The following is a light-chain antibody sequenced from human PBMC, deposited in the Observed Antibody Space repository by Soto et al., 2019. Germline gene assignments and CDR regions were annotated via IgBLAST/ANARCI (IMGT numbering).Light chain of an antibody. CDR2: AAS. V-gene: IGKV1-27*01. CDR3: QKYNSAPRT. Sequence: DIKMTQSPSSLSASVGDRVTITCRAIQGINNYLAWYQQKAGKAPKLLIYAASTLQSGVPSRFSGSGSGTDFTLTISSLQPDDVATYYCQKYNSAPRTFGQGTKVEIK. J-gene: IGKJ1*01. CDR1: QGINNY.